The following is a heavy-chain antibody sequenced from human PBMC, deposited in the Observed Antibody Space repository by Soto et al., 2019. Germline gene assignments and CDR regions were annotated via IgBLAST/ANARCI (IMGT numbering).Heavy chain of an antibody. CDR1: GFTFSSYA. V-gene: IGHV3-23*01. D-gene: IGHD6-19*01. CDR3: AKATTNGGWFNPFDS. CDR2: ISGSGTST. J-gene: IGHJ4*02. Sequence: GGSLRLSCAASGFTFSSYAMSWVRQAPGKGLEWVSAISGSGTSTYYADSVKGRFTISRDNSRDTLFLQMNSLTADDTAVYYCAKATTNGGWFNPFDSWGQGALVTVSS.